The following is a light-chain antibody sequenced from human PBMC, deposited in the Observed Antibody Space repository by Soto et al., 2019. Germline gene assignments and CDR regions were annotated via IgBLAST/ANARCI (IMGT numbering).Light chain of an antibody. V-gene: IGLV1-40*01. CDR1: SSDIGAGYD. CDR3: QSYDSSLSGHV. CDR2: DNN. Sequence: QSVLTQPPSVSGAPGQRVTISCTGSSSDIGAGYDVHWYQQFPGTGPKLLIYDNNNRPSGVPDRFSGSKSGTSASLAITGLQAENEGDYYCQSYDSSLSGHVFGTGTKVTVL. J-gene: IGLJ1*01.